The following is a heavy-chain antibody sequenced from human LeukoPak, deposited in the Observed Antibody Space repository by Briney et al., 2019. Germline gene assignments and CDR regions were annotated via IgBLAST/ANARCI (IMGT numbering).Heavy chain of an antibody. CDR1: GFTFSSYA. J-gene: IGHJ4*02. Sequence: GSLRLSCAASGFTFSSYAMSWVRQAPGKGLEWVSAISGSGGSTYYADSVKGRFTISRDNSKNTLYLQMNSLRAEDTAVYYCARRYSSGWYPGHFDYWGQGTLVTVSS. D-gene: IGHD6-19*01. V-gene: IGHV3-23*01. CDR2: ISGSGGST. CDR3: ARRYSSGWYPGHFDY.